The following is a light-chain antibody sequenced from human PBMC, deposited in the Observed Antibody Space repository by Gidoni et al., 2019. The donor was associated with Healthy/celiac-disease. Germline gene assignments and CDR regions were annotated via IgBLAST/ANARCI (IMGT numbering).Light chain of an antibody. Sequence: DIQMPHPPSTLSASVGDRVTITCRASQSISSLLAGYQQKPGKAPKLLIYDASSLESGVPSRFSGSGSGTEFTLTISRLEPDDFATYYCQQYNSYSYTFGQGTKLEIK. CDR1: QSISSL. CDR2: DAS. J-gene: IGKJ2*01. CDR3: QQYNSYSYT. V-gene: IGKV1-5*01.